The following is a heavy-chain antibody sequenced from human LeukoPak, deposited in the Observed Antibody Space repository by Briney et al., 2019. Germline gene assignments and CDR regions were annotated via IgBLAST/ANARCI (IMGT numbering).Heavy chain of an antibody. CDR2: IYSGGSR. J-gene: IGHJ4*02. Sequence: RPGGSLRLSCEASDFSVNRSYMTWVRQAPGKGLEWVSVIYSGGSRYYTDSVKGRFTISRDTSKNTVYLQMNGLRVEDTAIYYCARGDTKYYIDFWGQGTLVAVSS. V-gene: IGHV3-53*01. D-gene: IGHD3-10*01. CDR3: ARGDTKYYIDF. CDR1: DFSVNRSY.